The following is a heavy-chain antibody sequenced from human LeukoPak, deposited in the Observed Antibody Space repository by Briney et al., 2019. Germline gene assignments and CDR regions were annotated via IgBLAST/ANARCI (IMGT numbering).Heavy chain of an antibody. CDR3: AKGLGGVFPRSRIFDM. D-gene: IGHD3-16*01. CDR1: GFTFNTYA. V-gene: IGHV3-23*01. J-gene: IGHJ3*02. CDR2: ISGSGGGT. Sequence: PGGSLRLSCAASGFTFNTYAMSWVRQAPGKGLEWVSAISGSGGGTYYADSVKGRFTISRDNSKNMLYLQINSLRAEDTAVYYCAKGLGGVFPRSRIFDMWGQGTMVTVSS.